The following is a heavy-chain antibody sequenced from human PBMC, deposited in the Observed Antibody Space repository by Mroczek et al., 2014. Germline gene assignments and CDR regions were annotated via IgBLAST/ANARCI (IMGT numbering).Heavy chain of an antibody. Sequence: QVQLQQSGPGLVKPSETLSLTCTVSGGSISSYYWSWIRQPAGKGLEWIGRIYTSGSTNYNPSLKSRVTMSVDTSKNQFSLKLSSVTAADTAVYYCARDSRGYCTNGVCYDNTNWFDPWGQGTLVTVSS. V-gene: IGHV4-4*07. CDR2: IYTSGST. CDR3: ARDSRGYCTNGVCYDNTNWFDP. CDR1: GGSISSYY. D-gene: IGHD2-8*01. J-gene: IGHJ5*02.